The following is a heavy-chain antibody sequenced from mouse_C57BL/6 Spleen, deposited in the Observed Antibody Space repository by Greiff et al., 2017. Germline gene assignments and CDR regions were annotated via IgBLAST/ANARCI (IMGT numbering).Heavy chain of an antibody. CDR3: ARSAGSLAY. V-gene: IGHV1-82*01. CDR2: IYPGDGDT. Sequence: VQVVESGPELVKPGASVKISCKASGYAFSSSWMNWVKQRPGKGLEWIGRIYPGDGDTNYNGKFKGKATLTADKASSTAYMQLSSLTSEDSAVYFCARSAGSLAYWGQGTLVTVSA. D-gene: IGHD4-1*01. CDR1: GYAFSSSW. J-gene: IGHJ3*01.